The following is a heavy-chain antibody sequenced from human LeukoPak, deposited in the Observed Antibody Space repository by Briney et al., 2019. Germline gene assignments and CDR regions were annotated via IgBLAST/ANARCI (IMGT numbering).Heavy chain of an antibody. CDR1: GFIFSNYE. V-gene: IGHV3-48*03. CDR2: IDARGNTV. CDR3: ARESGFDP. Sequence: GGSLRLSCTASGFIFSNYEMDWVRLAPGRGLEWLSYIDARGNTVYYADSVKGRFTISRDNSKNTLYLQMNSLRAEDTAVYYCARESGFDPWGQGTLVTVSS. J-gene: IGHJ5*02.